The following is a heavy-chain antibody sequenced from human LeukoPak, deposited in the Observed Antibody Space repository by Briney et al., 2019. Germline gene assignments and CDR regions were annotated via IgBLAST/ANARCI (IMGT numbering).Heavy chain of an antibody. CDR1: GGSFSDYS. CDR3: ARVGYSYSINHWSRTGLGAYPTKYYYYVDV. CDR2: INHSGGT. V-gene: IGHV4-34*01. Sequence: ASETLSLTCAVYGGSFSDYSWSWIRQPPPKGLEGIGEINHSGGTNHNPPLMRRVIMSVDTSKNQFSLKVSSVPAADTAVYYCARVGYSYSINHWSRTGLGAYPTKYYYYVDVWGKGTTVTVSS. J-gene: IGHJ6*03. D-gene: IGHD5-18*01.